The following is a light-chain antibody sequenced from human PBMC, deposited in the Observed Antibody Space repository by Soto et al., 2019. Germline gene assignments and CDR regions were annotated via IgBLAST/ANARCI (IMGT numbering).Light chain of an antibody. Sequence: QSVLTQPASVSGSPGQSITISCTGTSGDIGSYNRVSWYQQHPGKAPKLIIYEVTDRPSGVSNRSSGSKSGNTASLTISGPQAEDEAEYYCSSYTNINTRACVFGTGTKVTVL. CDR3: SSYTNINTRACV. CDR2: EVT. J-gene: IGLJ1*01. V-gene: IGLV2-14*01. CDR1: SGDIGSYNR.